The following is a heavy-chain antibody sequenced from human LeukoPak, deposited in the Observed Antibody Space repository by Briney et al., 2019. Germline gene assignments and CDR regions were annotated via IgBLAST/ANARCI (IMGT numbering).Heavy chain of an antibody. CDR2: IRSKAYGGTT. D-gene: IGHD3-22*01. CDR1: GFTFGDYA. J-gene: IGHJ4*02. CDR3: QTYYYDTSGYYYIDQ. Sequence: PGRSLRLSCTTSGFTFGDYAMSWVRQAPGKGLEWVGFIRSKAYGGTTEYAASVKGRFTTSRDDSKSIAYLQMNSLKTEDTAVYSCQTYYYDTSGYYYIDQWGQGTLVTVSS. V-gene: IGHV3-49*04.